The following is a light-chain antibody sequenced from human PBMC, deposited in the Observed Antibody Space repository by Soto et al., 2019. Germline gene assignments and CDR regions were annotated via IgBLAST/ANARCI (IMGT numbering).Light chain of an antibody. J-gene: IGLJ1*01. CDR2: DVS. Sequence: QSVLTQLVSVSGSPGQSITISCTGTSIDVGGNKYVSWYQHYPGKAPKLMICDVSIRPSGVSNRFSGSKSGNTASLTISGLQAEDEADYYCSAFTGTTYVFGTGTKVTVL. CDR3: SAFTGTTYV. V-gene: IGLV2-14*03. CDR1: SIDVGGNKY.